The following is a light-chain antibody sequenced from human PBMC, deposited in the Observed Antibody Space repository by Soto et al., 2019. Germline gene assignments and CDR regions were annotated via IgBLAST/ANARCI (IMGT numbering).Light chain of an antibody. CDR2: EVN. J-gene: IGLJ3*02. V-gene: IGLV2-14*01. CDR1: SRDVGAYDY. Sequence: QSVLTQPASVSGSPGQSTTISCTGTSRDVGAYDYVCWYQQHPGKVPKLLIYEVNYRPSGISSRFSGSKSGNTASLTISGLQAEDEADYYCASYVRGNTVLFGGGTKVTVL. CDR3: ASYVRGNTVL.